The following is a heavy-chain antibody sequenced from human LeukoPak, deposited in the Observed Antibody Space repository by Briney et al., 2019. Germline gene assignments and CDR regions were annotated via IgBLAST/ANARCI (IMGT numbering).Heavy chain of an antibody. Sequence: SEALSLTCTVSGGSINIGTYYWSWTRQPAGKGLEWIGLIYTSGSTNYNPSLKSRVIISVDTSKNQFSLKLTSVTAADTAVYYCARGTIAADDYYYMDVWGKGTTVTVSS. J-gene: IGHJ6*03. CDR1: GGSINIGTYY. V-gene: IGHV4-61*02. CDR2: IYTSGST. D-gene: IGHD6-13*01. CDR3: ARGTIAADDYYYMDV.